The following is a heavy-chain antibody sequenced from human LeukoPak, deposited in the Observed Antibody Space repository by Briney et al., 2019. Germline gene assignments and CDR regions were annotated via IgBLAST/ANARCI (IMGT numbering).Heavy chain of an antibody. D-gene: IGHD2-15*01. Sequence: SETLSLTCTVSGGSISYYYWSWIRQSPGKGLEWIGYIYYNGSTNYNPSLRSRVTISVDMSKNQFSLKVTSVTAADTAIYYCARKGGHFDYWGQGTLVTVSS. V-gene: IGHV4-59*01. J-gene: IGHJ4*02. CDR1: GGSISYYY. CDR2: IYYNGST. CDR3: ARKGGHFDY.